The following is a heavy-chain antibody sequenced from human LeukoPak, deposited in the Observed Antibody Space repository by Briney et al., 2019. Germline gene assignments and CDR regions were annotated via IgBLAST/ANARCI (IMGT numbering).Heavy chain of an antibody. D-gene: IGHD6-6*01. Sequence: GASVKVSCKASGGTFSSYAISWVRQAPGQGLEWMGGIIPIFGTANYAQKFQGRVTITTDESTSTAYMELSSLRSEDTAVYYCARDLVGSSSPRGFDPWGQGTLVTVSS. V-gene: IGHV1-69*05. CDR2: IIPIFGTA. J-gene: IGHJ5*02. CDR1: GGTFSSYA. CDR3: ARDLVGSSSPRGFDP.